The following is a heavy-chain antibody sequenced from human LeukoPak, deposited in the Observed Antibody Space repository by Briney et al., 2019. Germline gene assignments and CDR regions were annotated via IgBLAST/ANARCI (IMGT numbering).Heavy chain of an antibody. J-gene: IGHJ4*02. CDR1: GFTISDYY. CDR2: ITNSGSTV. CDR3: ARDRGIVGPTGYYFDY. Sequence: KAGGSLRLSCAATGFTISDYYMSWIRQAPGKGLEWVSYITNSGSTVYYIDSVKGRFTISRDNAKNSLYLQMNSLRAEDTAVYYCARDRGIVGPTGYYFDYWGQGTLVTVSS. D-gene: IGHD1-26*01. V-gene: IGHV3-11*01.